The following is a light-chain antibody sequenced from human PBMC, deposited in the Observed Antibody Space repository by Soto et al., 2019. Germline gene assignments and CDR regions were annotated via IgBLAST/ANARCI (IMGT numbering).Light chain of an antibody. CDR2: DAS. J-gene: IGKJ1*01. Sequence: EIVLAQSPATLSLSPGERATLSCRASQSVSSYLAWYQQKPGQAPRLLIYDASSRATAIPDRFSGSGSGTDFTLTISRLEPEDFAVYYCQQYGTSPRTFGQGTKVDIK. V-gene: IGKV3-20*01. CDR3: QQYGTSPRT. CDR1: QSVSSY.